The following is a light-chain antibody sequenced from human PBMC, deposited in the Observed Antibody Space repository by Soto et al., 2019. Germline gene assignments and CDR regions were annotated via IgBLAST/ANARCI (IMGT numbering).Light chain of an antibody. J-gene: IGKJ2*01. V-gene: IGKV1-12*01. CDR3: QQANSFPFT. CDR2: AAS. CDR1: QVVSYW. Sequence: DMQMTQSPSSVSASVGDRVTITCRASQVVSYWLAWYQQKPGKAPKLLIYAASSLQSGVPSRFSGVGSGTYFSLTISSLQPEDFATYYCQQANSFPFTFGQGTKIEIK.